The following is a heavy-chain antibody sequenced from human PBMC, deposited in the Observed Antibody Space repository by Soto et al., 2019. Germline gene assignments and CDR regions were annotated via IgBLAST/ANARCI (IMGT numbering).Heavy chain of an antibody. CDR1: GYSFTSYW. J-gene: IGHJ6*02. D-gene: IGHD3-16*01. Sequence: GESLKISCKGSGYSFTSYWIGWVRQMPVKGLEWMGITYPGDSDTRYSPSFQGQVTISADKSISTAYLQWSSLKASDTAMYYCARLPPSITTSRYYYGMDVWGQGTTVTVS. CDR2: TYPGDSDT. CDR3: ARLPPSITTSRYYYGMDV. V-gene: IGHV5-51*01.